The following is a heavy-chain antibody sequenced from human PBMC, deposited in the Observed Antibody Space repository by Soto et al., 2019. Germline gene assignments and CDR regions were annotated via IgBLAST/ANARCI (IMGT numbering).Heavy chain of an antibody. CDR2: MHRGGST. CDR3: ARVNTTLVDHFDC. Sequence: LRLSCVVSGFSVSGSSIFWVRQATGKGLEWVSLMHRGGSTDNADSVKGRFTTSRDKSKNTLYLHMNGLRVEDTAVYYCARVNTTLVDHFDCWGQGTLATVPS. D-gene: IGHD5-18*01. V-gene: IGHV3-53*01. J-gene: IGHJ4*02. CDR1: GFSVSGSS.